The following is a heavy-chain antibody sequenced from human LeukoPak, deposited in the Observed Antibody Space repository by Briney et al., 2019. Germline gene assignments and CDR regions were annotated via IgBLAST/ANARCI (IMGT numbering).Heavy chain of an antibody. CDR1: GYSFTSYW. CDR2: IYAGDSDT. D-gene: IGHD3-22*01. Sequence: GESLKISCKGSGYSFTSYWIGWVRQMPGKGLEWMGIIYAGDSDTRYSPSFQGQVTISADKSISTAYLQWSSLKASDTAMYYCARIRDSSGYYRSYYYGMDVWGQGTTVTVSS. J-gene: IGHJ6*02. V-gene: IGHV5-51*01. CDR3: ARIRDSSGYYRSYYYGMDV.